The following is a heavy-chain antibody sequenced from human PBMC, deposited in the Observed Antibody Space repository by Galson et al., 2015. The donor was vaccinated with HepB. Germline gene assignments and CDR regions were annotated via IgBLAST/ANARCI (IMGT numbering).Heavy chain of an antibody. CDR3: ARGGVKKQWLVPYFDY. CDR1: GFTFSNYW. V-gene: IGHV3-7*01. Sequence: SLRLSCAASGFTFSNYWMTWVRQAPGKALEWVANIKQNGGEEYYIDSVKGRFTISRDNAKNSLYLQMNSLRAEDTAVYYCARGGVKKQWLVPYFDYWGQGTLVTVSS. CDR2: IKQNGGEE. J-gene: IGHJ4*02. D-gene: IGHD6-19*01.